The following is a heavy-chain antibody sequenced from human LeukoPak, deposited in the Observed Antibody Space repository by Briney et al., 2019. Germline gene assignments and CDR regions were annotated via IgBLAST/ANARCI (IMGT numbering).Heavy chain of an antibody. CDR3: ARVRLDAFDI. D-gene: IGHD4-17*01. CDR2: IYYSGST. V-gene: IGHV4-59*01. Sequence: SETLSLTCTVSGGSISSYYWSWIRQPPGKGLEWIGYIYYSGSTNYNPSLKSRVTISVDSSKNQFSLKLSSVTAADTAVYYCARVRLDAFDIWGQGTMVTVSS. J-gene: IGHJ3*02. CDR1: GGSISSYY.